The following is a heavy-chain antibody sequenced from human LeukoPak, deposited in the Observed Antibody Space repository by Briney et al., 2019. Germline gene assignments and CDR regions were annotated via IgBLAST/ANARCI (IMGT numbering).Heavy chain of an antibody. J-gene: IGHJ5*02. V-gene: IGHV4-39*01. CDR2: TFYSGYT. CDR3: ARQATSSGWRNWFDP. D-gene: IGHD6-19*01. CDR1: GGSFSSDVSY. Sequence: PSETLSLTCTVSGGSFSSDVSYWGWIRQSPEMGLQWIASTFYSGYTYYNPSLKSRVTTSVDSSKKQFSLKLTSVTAADTAVYYCARQATSSGWRNWFDPWGQGTLVIVSS.